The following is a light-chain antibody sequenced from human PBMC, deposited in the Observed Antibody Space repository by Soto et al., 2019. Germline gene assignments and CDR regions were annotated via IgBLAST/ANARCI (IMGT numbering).Light chain of an antibody. J-gene: IGLJ2*01. V-gene: IGLV2-11*01. CDR2: DVT. CDR3: CSYAGSYTFRV. Sequence: QSALTQPRSVSGSPGQSVTISCTGTSTDVGAYDYVSWYKQYPGKAPELIIYDVTKRSSGVPDRFSGSKSGNTASLTISGLQADDEADYYCCSYAGSYTFRVFGGGTKLTVL. CDR1: STDVGAYDY.